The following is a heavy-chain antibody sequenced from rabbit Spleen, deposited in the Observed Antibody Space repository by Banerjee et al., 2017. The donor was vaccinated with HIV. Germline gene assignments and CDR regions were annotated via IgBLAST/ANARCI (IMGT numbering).Heavy chain of an antibody. Sequence: QEQLKESGGGLVQPGGSLKLSCKASGFTLSSYYMCWVRQAPGKGLEWISCIAGSGSAFTYSATWAKGRFTCSKASSTTVTLQMTSLTVADTATYFCARDTGSSFSSYGMDLWGPGTLVTVS. V-gene: IGHV1S45*01. J-gene: IGHJ6*01. CDR1: GFTLSSYY. CDR2: IAGSGSAFT. D-gene: IGHD8-1*01. CDR3: ARDTGSSFSSYGMDL.